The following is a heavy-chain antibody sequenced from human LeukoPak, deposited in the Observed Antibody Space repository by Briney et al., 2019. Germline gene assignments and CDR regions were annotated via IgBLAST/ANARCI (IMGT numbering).Heavy chain of an antibody. V-gene: IGHV4-34*01. CDR1: GGSFSGYY. Sequence: ASETLSLTCAVYGGSFSGYYWSWIRQPPGKGLEWIGEINHSGSTNYNPSLKSRVTISVATSKNQFSLKLSSVTAADTAVYYCARGRVTIAAAGTWSGGYFDYWGQGTLVTASS. J-gene: IGHJ4*02. D-gene: IGHD6-13*01. CDR2: INHSGST. CDR3: ARGRVTIAAAGTWSGGYFDY.